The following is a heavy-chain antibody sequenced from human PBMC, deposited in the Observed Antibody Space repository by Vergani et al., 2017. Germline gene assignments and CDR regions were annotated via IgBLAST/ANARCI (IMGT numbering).Heavy chain of an antibody. Sequence: QVQLQQWGAGLLKPSETLSLTCAVYGGSFSGYYWSWIRQPPGKGLDWIGEINHSGSTNYNPSLKSRVTISVDPSKNQFSLKLSSVTAADTAVYYCARAGGSYPFDYWGQGTLVTVSS. CDR1: GGSFSGYY. CDR3: ARAGGSYPFDY. V-gene: IGHV4-34*01. D-gene: IGHD1-26*01. J-gene: IGHJ4*02. CDR2: INHSGST.